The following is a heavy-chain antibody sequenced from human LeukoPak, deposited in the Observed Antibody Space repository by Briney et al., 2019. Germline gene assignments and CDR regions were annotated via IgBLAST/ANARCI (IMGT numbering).Heavy chain of an antibody. CDR1: GYTFTSYD. Sequence: ASVKVSCKASGYTFTSYDINWVRQATGQGLEWMGWMNPNSGNTGYAQKFQGRVTMTRNTSISTAYMELSSLRSEDTAVYYCARAGGYCSSTSCYTALYYYYYYGMDVWGQGTTVTVSS. D-gene: IGHD2-2*02. J-gene: IGHJ6*02. V-gene: IGHV1-8*01. CDR2: MNPNSGNT. CDR3: ARAGGYCSSTSCYTALYYYYYYGMDV.